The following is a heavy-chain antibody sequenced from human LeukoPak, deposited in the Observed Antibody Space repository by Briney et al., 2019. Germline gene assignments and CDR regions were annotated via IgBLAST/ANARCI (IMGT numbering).Heavy chain of an antibody. CDR1: GYTFTSYY. CDR2: INPSGGST. Sequence: ASVKVSCKASGYTFTSYYMHWVRQAPGQGLEWMGIINPSGGSTSYAQKFQGRVTLTRDTSTSTVYMELSSLRSEDTAVYYCARGASGSSRYYYYMDVWGKGTTVTVSS. CDR3: ARGASGSSRYYYYMDV. V-gene: IGHV1-46*01. J-gene: IGHJ6*03. D-gene: IGHD3-10*01.